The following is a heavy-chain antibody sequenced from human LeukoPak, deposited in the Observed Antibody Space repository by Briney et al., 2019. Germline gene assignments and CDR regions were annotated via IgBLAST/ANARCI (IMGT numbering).Heavy chain of an antibody. CDR1: GYTFTSYY. D-gene: IGHD6-13*01. V-gene: IGHV1-46*01. J-gene: IGHJ4*02. CDR3: ARDDSGYSSSWYGFDY. Sequence: ASVKVSCKASGYTFTSYYMHWVRQAPGQGLEWMGIINPSGGSTSYAQKFQGRVTMTRDTSTSTVYMELSSLRSEDTAVYYCARDDSGYSSSWYGFDYWGQGTLVTVSS. CDR2: INPSGGST.